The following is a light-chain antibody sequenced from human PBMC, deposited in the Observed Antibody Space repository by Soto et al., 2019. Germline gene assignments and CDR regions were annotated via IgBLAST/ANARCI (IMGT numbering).Light chain of an antibody. V-gene: IGKV3-20*01. CDR1: QSVSSGH. CDR3: QQYGNSPIT. J-gene: IGKJ5*01. CDR2: DAS. Sequence: DIVLTQSPGTLSXXXGXXXSXXXRASQSVSSGHLAWYQQKPGQAPRLLIYDASNRATGIPDRFSGSGSGTDFTLTISRLEPEDFAVYYCQQYGNSPITFGQGTRLEIK.